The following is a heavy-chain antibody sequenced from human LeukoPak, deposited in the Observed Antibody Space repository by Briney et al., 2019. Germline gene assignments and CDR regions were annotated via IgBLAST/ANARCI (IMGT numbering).Heavy chain of an antibody. D-gene: IGHD6-13*01. CDR3: AREASSSWYIQHYYYYMDV. J-gene: IGHJ6*03. CDR1: GYTFTGYY. Sequence: ASVKVSCKASGYTFTGYYMHWVRQAPGQGLEWMGWINPNSGGTNYAQKFQGRVTMTRDTSISTAYMELSRLRSDDTAVYYCAREASSSWYIQHYYYYMDVWGKGTTVTISS. CDR2: INPNSGGT. V-gene: IGHV1-2*02.